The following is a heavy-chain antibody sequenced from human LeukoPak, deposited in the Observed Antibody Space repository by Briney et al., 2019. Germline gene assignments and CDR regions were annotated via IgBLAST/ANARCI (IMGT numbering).Heavy chain of an antibody. D-gene: IGHD3-10*01. CDR2: IIPIFGTA. V-gene: IGHV1-69*13. J-gene: IGHJ6*04. CDR3: AREGRFGEEYYYGMDV. Sequence: SVKVSCKASGGTFSSYAISWVRQAPGQGLEWMGGIIPIFGTANYAQKSQGRVTITADESTSTAYMELSSLRSEDTAVYYCAREGRFGEEYYYGMDVWGKGTTVTVSS. CDR1: GGTFSSYA.